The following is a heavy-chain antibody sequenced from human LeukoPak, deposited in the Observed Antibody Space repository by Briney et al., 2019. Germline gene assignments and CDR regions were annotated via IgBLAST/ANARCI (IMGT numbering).Heavy chain of an antibody. Sequence: GGSLRLSCAASGFTFSSYWMHWVRQAPGKGLVWVSRINSDGSSISYADSVKGRFTISRGNAKITLFLQMNSLRAEDTAVYYCAITVTGGIDYWGQGTLVTVSS. CDR2: INSDGSSI. V-gene: IGHV3-74*01. D-gene: IGHD4-17*01. CDR1: GFTFSSYW. CDR3: AITVTGGIDY. J-gene: IGHJ4*02.